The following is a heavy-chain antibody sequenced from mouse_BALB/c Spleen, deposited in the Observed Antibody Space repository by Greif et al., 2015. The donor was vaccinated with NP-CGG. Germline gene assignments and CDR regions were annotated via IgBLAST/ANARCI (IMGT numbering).Heavy chain of an antibody. V-gene: IGHV1S81*02. CDR1: GYTFTSYW. J-gene: IGHJ4*01. CDR2: INPSNGRT. CDR3: ARGGMDY. Sequence: VQLQQSGAELVKPGASMKLSCKASGYTFTSYWMHWVKQRPGQGLEWIGEINPSNGRTNYNEKFKSKATLTVDKSSSTAYMQLSSLTSEDSAVYYCARGGMDYWGQGTSVTVSS.